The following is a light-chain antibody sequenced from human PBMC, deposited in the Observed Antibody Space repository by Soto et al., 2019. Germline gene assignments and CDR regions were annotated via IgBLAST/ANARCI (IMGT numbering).Light chain of an antibody. V-gene: IGKV3-15*01. Sequence: EIVMTQPRAALSESGGGRATVTARGSQSISDTLAWYQQRPGQAPRLLMYGASTRADGIPARFSGSGSGTDFTLTVSSLEPEDFAVYYCQQSTKWPPSNTFGQGTRLEIK. CDR2: GAS. CDR1: QSISDT. CDR3: QQSTKWPPSNT. J-gene: IGKJ5*01.